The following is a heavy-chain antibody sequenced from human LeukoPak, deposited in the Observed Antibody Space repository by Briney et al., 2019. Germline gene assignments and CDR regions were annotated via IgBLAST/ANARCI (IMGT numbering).Heavy chain of an antibody. CDR2: ISGSGGTI. V-gene: IGHV3-23*01. D-gene: IGHD2-2*01. J-gene: IGHJ3*02. CDR3: ARERPPYADAFDI. CDR1: GFTFSSYA. Sequence: PGGSLRLSCAASGFTFSSYAMSWVRQAPGKGLEWVSAISGSGGTIYYADSVKGRFTISRDNAKNSLYLQMNSLRDEDTAVYYCARERPPYADAFDIWGQGTMVTVSS.